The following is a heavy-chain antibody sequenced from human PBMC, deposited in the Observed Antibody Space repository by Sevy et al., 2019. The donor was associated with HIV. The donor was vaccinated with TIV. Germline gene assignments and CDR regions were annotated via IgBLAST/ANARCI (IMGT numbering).Heavy chain of an antibody. V-gene: IGHV4-34*01. J-gene: IGHJ5*02. Sequence: SETLYLTCAVYGGSFSGYYWSWIRQPPGKGLEWIGEINHSGSTNYNPSLKSRVTISVDTSKNQFSLKLSSVTAADTAVYYCARGEEYSSSPNWFDPWGQGTLVTVSS. CDR1: GGSFSGYY. CDR3: ARGEEYSSSPNWFDP. CDR2: INHSGST. D-gene: IGHD6-6*01.